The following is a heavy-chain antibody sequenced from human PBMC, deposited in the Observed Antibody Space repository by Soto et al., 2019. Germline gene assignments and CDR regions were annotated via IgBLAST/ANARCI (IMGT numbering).Heavy chain of an antibody. V-gene: IGHV4-39*01. CDR3: ARQMVRGVYPTYYYYYMDV. CDR2: IYYSGST. Sequence: SETLSLTCTVSGGSISSSSYYWGWIRQPPGKGLEWIGSIYYSGSTYYNPSLKSRVTISVDTSKNQFSLKLSSVTAADTAVYYCARQMVRGVYPTYYYYYMDVWGKGTTVTVSS. J-gene: IGHJ6*03. CDR1: GGSISSSSYY. D-gene: IGHD3-10*01.